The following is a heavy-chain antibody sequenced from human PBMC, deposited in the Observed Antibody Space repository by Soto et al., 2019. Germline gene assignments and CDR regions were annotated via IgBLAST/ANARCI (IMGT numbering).Heavy chain of an antibody. Sequence: QVQLVESGGGLVKPGGSLRLSCAASGFTFSDYYMSWIRQAPGKGLEWVSYISSSGSTIYYADSVKGRFTISSDNAKNSLYLQMNILGAEDTAVYYCARGSYYDFWSGHRGGFDPWGQGTLVTVSS. J-gene: IGHJ5*02. CDR2: ISSSGSTI. D-gene: IGHD3-3*01. CDR1: GFTFSDYY. V-gene: IGHV3-11*01. CDR3: ARGSYYDFWSGHRGGFDP.